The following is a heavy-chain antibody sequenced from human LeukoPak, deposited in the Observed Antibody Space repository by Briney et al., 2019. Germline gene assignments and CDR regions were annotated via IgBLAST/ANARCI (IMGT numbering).Heavy chain of an antibody. CDR1: GGSISSYY. CDR3: ARIAIAVAGTDATWFDP. Sequence: SGTLSLTCTVSGGSISSYYWSWIRQPPGKGLEWIGYIYYSGSTNYNPSLKSRVTISVDTSKNQFPLKLSSVTAADTAVYYCARIAIAVAGTDATWFDPWGQGTLVTVSS. V-gene: IGHV4-59*01. J-gene: IGHJ5*02. CDR2: IYYSGST. D-gene: IGHD6-19*01.